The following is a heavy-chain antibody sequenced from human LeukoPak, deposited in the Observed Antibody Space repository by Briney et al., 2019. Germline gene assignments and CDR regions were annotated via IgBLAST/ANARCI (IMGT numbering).Heavy chain of an antibody. Sequence: SETLSLTCAVYGGSFSGYYWSWIRQPPGKRLEWIGEINHSGSTNYNPSLKSRVTISVDTSKNQFSLKLSSVTAADTAVYYCARYGESSGYNNFDYWGQGTLVTVSS. V-gene: IGHV4-34*01. J-gene: IGHJ4*02. CDR3: ARYGESSGYNNFDY. D-gene: IGHD3-22*01. CDR1: GGSFSGYY. CDR2: INHSGST.